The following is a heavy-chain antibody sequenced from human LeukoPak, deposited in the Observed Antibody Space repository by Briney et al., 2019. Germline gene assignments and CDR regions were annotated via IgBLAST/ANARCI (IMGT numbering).Heavy chain of an antibody. D-gene: IGHD4-23*01. J-gene: IGHJ3*02. CDR3: ARDRQGGNSDSVAFEI. Sequence: PGGSLRLSCAASGFTFSRYGMHRVRQAPGKGPEWVSSISSSSSYIYYADSVRGRFTISRDNAKNSLYLQMNSLRAEDTAVYYCARDRQGGNSDSVAFEIWGQGTLVTVSS. CDR2: ISSSSSYI. V-gene: IGHV3-21*01. CDR1: GFTFSRYG.